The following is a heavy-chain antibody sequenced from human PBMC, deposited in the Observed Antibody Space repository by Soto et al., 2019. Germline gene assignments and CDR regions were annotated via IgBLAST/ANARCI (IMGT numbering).Heavy chain of an antibody. Sequence: PGGSLRLSCGASGFTFISYSMNWGRQAPGKGLEWVSSISSSSSYIYYADSVKGRFTISRDNAKNSLYLQMNSLRAEDTAVYYCARSGIAVAAPPFDIWGQGTMVTVSS. J-gene: IGHJ3*02. V-gene: IGHV3-21*01. CDR2: ISSSSSYI. CDR3: ARSGIAVAAPPFDI. CDR1: GFTFISYS. D-gene: IGHD6-19*01.